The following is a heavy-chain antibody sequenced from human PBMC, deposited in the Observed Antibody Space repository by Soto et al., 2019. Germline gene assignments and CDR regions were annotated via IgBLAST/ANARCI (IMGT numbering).Heavy chain of an antibody. Sequence: EVQRVESGGALVQPGESLRLSCEASGFSFSNYWMTWVRQAPGKGLEWVANIRRDGGATSYLDSVRGRFTISRDNAENSLYLQMNSLRAEDTALYYCARDVSPGSSSLYLDAFDIWGQGTMVTVSS. CDR3: ARDVSPGSSSLYLDAFDI. D-gene: IGHD6-13*01. J-gene: IGHJ3*02. CDR2: IRRDGGAT. CDR1: GFSFSNYW. V-gene: IGHV3-7*05.